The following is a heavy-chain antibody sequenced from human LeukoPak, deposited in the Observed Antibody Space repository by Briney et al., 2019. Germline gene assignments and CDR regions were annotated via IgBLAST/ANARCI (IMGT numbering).Heavy chain of an antibody. V-gene: IGHV4-39*07. D-gene: IGHD3-22*01. Sequence: SETLSLTCTVSGGSISSSSYYWGWIRQPPGKGLEWIGNIYYIGSTDYNPSLKSRVTISVDKSKNQFSLKLSSVTAADTAVYYCARDAYDSSGYSFDYWGQGTLVTVSS. J-gene: IGHJ4*02. CDR2: IYYIGST. CDR3: ARDAYDSSGYSFDY. CDR1: GGSISSSSYY.